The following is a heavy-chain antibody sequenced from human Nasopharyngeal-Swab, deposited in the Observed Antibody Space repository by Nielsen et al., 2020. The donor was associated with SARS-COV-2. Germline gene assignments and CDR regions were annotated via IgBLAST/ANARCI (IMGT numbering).Heavy chain of an antibody. Sequence: SETLSLTCTVSGGSISRGGYYWSWIRQHPGKGLEWIGYIYYSGSTYYNPSLKSRVTISVDTSTNQFSLKLSSVTAADTAMYYCARSRDSSGYYLSPSGYFDLWGRGTLVTVSS. V-gene: IGHV4-31*03. CDR3: ARSRDSSGYYLSPSGYFDL. D-gene: IGHD3-22*01. J-gene: IGHJ2*01. CDR1: GGSISRGGYY. CDR2: IYYSGST.